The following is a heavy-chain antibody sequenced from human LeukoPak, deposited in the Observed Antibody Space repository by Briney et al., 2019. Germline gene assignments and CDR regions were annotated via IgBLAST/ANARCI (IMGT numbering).Heavy chain of an antibody. CDR1: GGSISSYY. D-gene: IGHD3-10*01. V-gene: IGHV4-38-2*02. J-gene: IGHJ4*02. Sequence: SETLSLTCTVSGGSISSYYWSWIRQPPGKGLEWIGSIYHSGSTYYNPSLKSRVTISVDTSKNQFSLKLSSVTAADTAVYYCARDELLWFGELPGYFDYWGQGTLVTVSS. CDR2: IYHSGST. CDR3: ARDELLWFGELPGYFDY.